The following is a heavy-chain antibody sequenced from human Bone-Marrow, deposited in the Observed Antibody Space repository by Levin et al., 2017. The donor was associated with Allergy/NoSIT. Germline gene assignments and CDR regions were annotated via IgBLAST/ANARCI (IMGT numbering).Heavy chain of an antibody. V-gene: IGHV4-61*01. J-gene: IGHJ4*02. Sequence: PSETLSLTCTVSGGSVSSGSYYWNWIRQPPGTGLEWIGYIYHSWTTNYNPSLKYNPSLKSRVTISLDTSENQFSLKMSSVTPADTAIYYCTRGLAIEAARWGQGTQVTVSS. CDR3: TRGLAIEAAR. CDR1: GGSVSSGSYY. CDR2: IYHSWTT. D-gene: IGHD2-15*01.